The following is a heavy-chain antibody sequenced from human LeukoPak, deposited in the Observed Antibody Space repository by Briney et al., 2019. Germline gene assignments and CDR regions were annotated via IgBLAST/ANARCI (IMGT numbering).Heavy chain of an antibody. Sequence: GGSLRLSCAASGFTFSSYWMSWVRQAPGKGLEWVSSISSSSSYIYYADSVKGRFTISRDNAKNSLYLQMNSLRAEDTAVYYCARGIAVAGGNFDYWGQGTLVTVSS. J-gene: IGHJ4*02. CDR3: ARGIAVAGGNFDY. CDR1: GFTFSSYW. V-gene: IGHV3-21*01. D-gene: IGHD6-19*01. CDR2: ISSSSSYI.